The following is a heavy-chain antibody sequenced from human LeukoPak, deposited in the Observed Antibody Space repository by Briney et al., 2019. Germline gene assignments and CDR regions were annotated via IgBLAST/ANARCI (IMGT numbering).Heavy chain of an antibody. V-gene: IGHV3-74*01. Sequence: GGSLRLSCAASGFTFSSYWMHWVRQAPGKGLVWVSRINTDGSSTSYADSVKGRFTISRDNAKNTLYLQMNSLRAEDTAVYYCAGYLLPAAQDRAYYYYYYMDVWGKGTTVTVSS. CDR2: INTDGSST. J-gene: IGHJ6*03. CDR1: GFTFSSYW. CDR3: AGYLLPAAQDRAYYYYYYMDV. D-gene: IGHD2-2*01.